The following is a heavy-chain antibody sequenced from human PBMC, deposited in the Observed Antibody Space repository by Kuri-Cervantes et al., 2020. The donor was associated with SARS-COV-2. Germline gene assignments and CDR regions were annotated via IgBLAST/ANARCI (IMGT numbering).Heavy chain of an antibody. CDR1: GFTFSDYY. J-gene: IGHJ5*02. CDR3: ARHGPDTVTFGIGTWFDP. V-gene: IGHV3-11*01. Sequence: GESLKISCAASGFTFSDYYMYWIRQAPGKGLEWVSYMSSSGYTIYYADSVKGRFTISRDNAKNSLYLQMNSLRAEDTAVYYCARHGPDTVTFGIGTWFDPWGHGTLVTVSS. CDR2: MSSSGYTI. D-gene: IGHD3-10*01.